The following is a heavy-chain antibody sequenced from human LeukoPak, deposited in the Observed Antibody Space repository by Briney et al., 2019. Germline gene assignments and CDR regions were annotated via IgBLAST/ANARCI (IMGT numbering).Heavy chain of an antibody. D-gene: IGHD4-17*01. CDR1: GFTFSSYW. J-gene: IGHJ4*02. CDR3: TVLDGRRDYDDGGDY. CDR2: INQDGSEK. Sequence: GGSLRLSCAASGFTFSSYWMSWVRQAPGKGLEWVANINQDGSEKYYVDSVKGRFTLSRDNAKNSLYLQMNSLRVEDTAVYYCTVLDGRRDYDDGGDYWGQGTLVTVSS. V-gene: IGHV3-7*01.